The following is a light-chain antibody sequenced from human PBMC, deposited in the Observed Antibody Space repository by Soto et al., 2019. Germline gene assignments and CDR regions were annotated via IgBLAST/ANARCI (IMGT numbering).Light chain of an antibody. Sequence: QAVLTQPPSASGTPGQRVTISCSGSSSNIGSNTVNWYQQLPGTAPKLLIYKSNQRPSGVPDRFSGSKSDTSASLAISGLQSEDEADYYCAAWDDSLNGRVFGGGTKLTVL. J-gene: IGLJ3*02. CDR1: SSNIGSNT. V-gene: IGLV1-44*01. CDR3: AAWDDSLNGRV. CDR2: KSN.